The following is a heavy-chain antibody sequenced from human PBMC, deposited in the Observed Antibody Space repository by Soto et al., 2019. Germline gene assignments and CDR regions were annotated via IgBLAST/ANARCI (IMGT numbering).Heavy chain of an antibody. V-gene: IGHV3-23*01. CDR1: GFTFSRYA. CDR2: ISGSGGST. Sequence: GGSLRLCCATSGFTFSRYAMSWVRQAPGKGLEWVSAISGSGGSTYYADSVKRRFTISRDNSKNTLYLQMYSLRAEDTAVYYCATDLQVFSHYPWFDPWGQGTMVTVSS. D-gene: IGHD1-26*01. CDR3: ATDLQVFSHYPWFDP. J-gene: IGHJ5*02.